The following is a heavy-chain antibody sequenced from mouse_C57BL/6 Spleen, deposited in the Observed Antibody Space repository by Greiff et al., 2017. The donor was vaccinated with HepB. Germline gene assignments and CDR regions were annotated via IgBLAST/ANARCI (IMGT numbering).Heavy chain of an antibody. CDR1: GFSLTSYG. J-gene: IGHJ2*01. CDR2: IWSGGST. Sequence: VQLQESGPGLVQPSQSLSITCTVSGFSLTSYGVHWVRQSPGKGLEWLGVIWSGGSTDYNAAFISRLSISKDNSKSQVFFKMNSLQADDTAIYYCASPGGYDYEGCLDYWGQGTTLTVSS. CDR3: ASPGGYDYEGCLDY. D-gene: IGHD2-4*01. V-gene: IGHV2-2*01.